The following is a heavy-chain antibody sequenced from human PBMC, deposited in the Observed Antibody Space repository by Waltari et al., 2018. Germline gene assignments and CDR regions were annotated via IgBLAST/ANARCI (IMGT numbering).Heavy chain of an antibody. V-gene: IGHV1-69-2*01. Sequence: EVQLLQSGTEPKKPGTTVKISCQASRYTFTDYYLHRVQQSPGKGPHWMGLVDPEDGETIYAEKFQGRVTITADTSTDTAYMELSSLRSEDTAVYYCATALGDRSSASRAFDIWGLGTMITVSS. D-gene: IGHD3-10*01. CDR3: ATALGDRSSASRAFDI. CDR2: VDPEDGET. CDR1: RYTFTDYY. J-gene: IGHJ3*02.